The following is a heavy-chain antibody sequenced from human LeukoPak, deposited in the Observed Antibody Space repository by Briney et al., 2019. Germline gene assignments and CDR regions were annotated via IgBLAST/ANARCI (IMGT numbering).Heavy chain of an antibody. D-gene: IGHD3-10*01. J-gene: IGHJ6*02. CDR1: GFTFSSYW. V-gene: IGHV3-7*03. CDR2: IKQDGSEK. Sequence: GGSLRLSCAASGFTFSSYWMSWVRQAPGKGLEWVANIKQDGSEKYYVDSVKGRFTISRDNAKNSLYLQMNSLRAEDTAVYYCARVAYGSGSSYYYYYGMDAWGQGTTVIVSS. CDR3: ARVAYGSGSSYYYYYGMDA.